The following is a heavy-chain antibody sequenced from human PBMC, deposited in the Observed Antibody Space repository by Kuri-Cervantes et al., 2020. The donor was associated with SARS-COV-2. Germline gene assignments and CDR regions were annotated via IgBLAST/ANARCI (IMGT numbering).Heavy chain of an antibody. V-gene: IGHV3-30-3*01. CDR1: GFTFSSYA. D-gene: IGHD6-19*01. CDR2: ISYDGSNK. CDR3: ARDDDAVAGIHYFDY. J-gene: IGHJ4*02. Sequence: GESLKISCAASGFTFSSYAMHWVRQAPGKGLEWVAVISYDGSNKYYADSVKGRFTISRDNSKNTPYLQMNSLRAEDTAVYYCARDDDAVAGIHYFDYWGQGTLVTVSS.